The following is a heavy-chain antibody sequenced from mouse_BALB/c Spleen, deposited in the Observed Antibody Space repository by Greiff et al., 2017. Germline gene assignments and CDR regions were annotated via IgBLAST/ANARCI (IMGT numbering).Heavy chain of an antibody. CDR2: ILPGSGST. V-gene: IGHV1-9*01. J-gene: IGHJ2*01. D-gene: IGHD2-4*01. CDR3: ARPIYYDYGYYFDY. Sequence: QVQLKQSGAELMKPGASVKISCKATGYTFSSYWIEWVKQRPGHGLEWIGEILPGSGSTNYNEKFKGKATFTADTSSNTAYMQLSSLTSEDSAVYYCARPIYYDYGYYFDYWGQGTTLTVSS. CDR1: GYTFSSYW.